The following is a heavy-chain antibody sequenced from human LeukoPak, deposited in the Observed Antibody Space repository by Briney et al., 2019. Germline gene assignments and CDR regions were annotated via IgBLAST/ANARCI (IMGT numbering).Heavy chain of an antibody. Sequence: PGRSLRLSCAASGFTFSSYAMSWVRQAPGKGLEWVSAISGSGGSTYYADSVKGRFTISRDNSKNKLYLQMNSLRAEDTAVYYCAKGITMIVVVKVAFDIWGQGTMVTVSS. CDR1: GFTFSSYA. D-gene: IGHD3-22*01. V-gene: IGHV3-23*01. J-gene: IGHJ3*02. CDR3: AKGITMIVVVKVAFDI. CDR2: ISGSGGST.